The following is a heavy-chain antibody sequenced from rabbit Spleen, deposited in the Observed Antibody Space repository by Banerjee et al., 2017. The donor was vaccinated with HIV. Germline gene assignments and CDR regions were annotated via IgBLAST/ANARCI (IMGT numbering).Heavy chain of an antibody. Sequence: QLTETGGGLVQPGGSLTLSCKASGFDFTNYYISCVRQAPGKGLEWIGIIYAAKGSTDYASWVNGRFTISSDNAQSTVDLKMTSLTAADTATYFCARAIVPWLGLTRLDLWGPGTLVTVS. CDR3: ARAIVPWLGLTRLDL. V-gene: IGHV1S7*01. CDR1: GFDFTNYY. CDR2: IYAAKGST. J-gene: IGHJ3*01. D-gene: IGHD4-1*01.